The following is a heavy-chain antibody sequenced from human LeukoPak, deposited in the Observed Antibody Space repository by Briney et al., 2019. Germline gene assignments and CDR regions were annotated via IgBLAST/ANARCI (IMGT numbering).Heavy chain of an antibody. Sequence: GGSLRLSCAGSGCTFSDYYMNWIRQAPGKGLEWVSYISSSGSTIYYADSVKGRFTSSRDNTKNSLFLQMNTLRAEDTAVYYCARKGKLAYYSMDVWGHGTTVTVPS. V-gene: IGHV3-11*01. J-gene: IGHJ6*02. D-gene: IGHD4-23*01. CDR3: ARKGKLAYYSMDV. CDR2: ISSSGSTI. CDR1: GCTFSDYY.